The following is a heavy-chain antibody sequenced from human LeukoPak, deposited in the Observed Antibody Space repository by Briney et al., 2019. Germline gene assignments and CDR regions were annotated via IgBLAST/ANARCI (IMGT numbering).Heavy chain of an antibody. CDR3: ARELRTFDS. J-gene: IGHJ4*02. V-gene: IGHV3-7*01. CDR2: IKHNGDEL. CDR1: GFTFSSYW. Sequence: PGGSLRLSCAASGFTFSSYWMTWVRQAPGKGLEWVANIKHNGDELNYVDSVEDRFTISRDNAKNSLYLHMTGLRAEDTAAYYCARELRTFDSWGQGTLVTVSS. D-gene: IGHD3-16*01.